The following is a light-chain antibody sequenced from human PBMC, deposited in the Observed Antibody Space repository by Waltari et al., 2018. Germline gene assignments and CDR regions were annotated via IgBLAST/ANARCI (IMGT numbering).Light chain of an antibody. V-gene: IGKV3-20*01. CDR1: QSVSSTY. CDR2: GAD. Sequence: EIVLTQSADTLSLSPGERATLSCRASQSVSSTYLVWNQQKPGQAPRLLIYGADTRATGIPDRFSGSGSGTDFTLTISRLEPEDFAVYYCQLYDTSHTYTFGQGTKLEIK. CDR3: QLYDTSHTYT. J-gene: IGKJ2*01.